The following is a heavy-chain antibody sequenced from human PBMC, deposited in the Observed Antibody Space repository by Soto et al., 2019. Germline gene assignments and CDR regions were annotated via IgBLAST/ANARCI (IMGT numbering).Heavy chain of an antibody. D-gene: IGHD3-10*01. CDR2: ISYDGSNK. V-gene: IGHV3-30*18. CDR3: AKDYLWFGELSQYYFDY. CDR1: GFTFSSYG. Sequence: QVQLVESGGGVVQPGRSLRLSCAASGFTFSSYGMHWVRQAPGKGLEWVAVISYDGSNKYYADSVKGRFTISRDNSKNTLYLQMNSLRAEDTAVYYCAKDYLWFGELSQYYFDYWGQGTLVTVSS. J-gene: IGHJ4*02.